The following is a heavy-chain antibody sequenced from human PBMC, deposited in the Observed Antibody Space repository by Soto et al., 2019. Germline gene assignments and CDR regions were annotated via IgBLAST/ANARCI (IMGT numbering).Heavy chain of an antibody. CDR3: AREYTAWPLAYGLDV. CDR2: ISSRSDI. J-gene: IGHJ6*02. CDR1: GFTFSTYS. V-gene: IGHV3-21*01. Sequence: PGGSLRLSCVGSGFTFSTYSINWVRQAPGKGLEWVSSISSRSDIYYVDSVKGRFTISRDNAKNSVSLQMNSLRAEDTAVYYCAREYTAWPLAYGLDVWGQGTTVTVSS. D-gene: IGHD2-2*02.